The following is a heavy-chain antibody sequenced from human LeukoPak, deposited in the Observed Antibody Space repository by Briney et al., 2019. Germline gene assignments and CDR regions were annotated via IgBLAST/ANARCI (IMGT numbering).Heavy chain of an antibody. Sequence: GGSLRLSCTASGFTFGDYAMSWVRQAPGKGLEWVGFIRSKAYGGTTEYAASVKGRFTISRDDSKSIAYLQMNSLKTEDTAVYYCARDYDILTGYHASFDYWGQGTLVTVSS. CDR2: IRSKAYGGTT. CDR3: ARDYDILTGYHASFDY. D-gene: IGHD3-9*01. J-gene: IGHJ4*02. CDR1: GFTFGDYA. V-gene: IGHV3-49*04.